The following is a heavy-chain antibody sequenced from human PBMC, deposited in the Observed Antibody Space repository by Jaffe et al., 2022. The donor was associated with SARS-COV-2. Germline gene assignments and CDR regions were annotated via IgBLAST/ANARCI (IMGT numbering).Heavy chain of an antibody. CDR1: GFTLSSYW. CDR2: INGDGSSI. D-gene: IGHD7-27*01. CDR3: ATEDHWAPEH. J-gene: IGHJ4*02. Sequence: EVHLVESGGGLVQPGGSLRLSCAASGFTLSSYWMHWVRQAPGKGLVWVSRINGDGSSISYADSVKGRFTISRDNAKNTLYLQMNSLRAEDTAVYYCATEDHWAPEHWGQGTLVTVSS. V-gene: IGHV3-74*01.